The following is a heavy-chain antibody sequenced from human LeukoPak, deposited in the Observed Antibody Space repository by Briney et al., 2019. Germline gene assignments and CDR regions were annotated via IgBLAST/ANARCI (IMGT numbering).Heavy chain of an antibody. CDR3: AKDSQRIVVASFDY. J-gene: IGHJ4*02. Sequence: PGRSLRLSCAASGFTFSSYAMSWVRQAPGKGLEWVSAISGSGGSTYYADSVKGRFTISRDNSKNTLYLQINSLRAEDTAVYYCAKDSQRIVVASFDYWGQGTLVTVSS. CDR2: ISGSGGST. CDR1: GFTFSSYA. V-gene: IGHV3-23*01. D-gene: IGHD3-22*01.